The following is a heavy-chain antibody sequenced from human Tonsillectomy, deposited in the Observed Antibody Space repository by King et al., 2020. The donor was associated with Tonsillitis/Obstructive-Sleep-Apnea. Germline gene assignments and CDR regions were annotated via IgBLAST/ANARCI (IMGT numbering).Heavy chain of an antibody. CDR3: ARRIPGPYGNAFDI. CDR2: IHPGDSDI. CDR1: GYSFTSYW. V-gene: IGHV5-51*01. D-gene: IGHD1-1*01. J-gene: IGHJ3*02. Sequence: QLVQSGAEVKKPGESLKISCKGSGYSFTSYWIGWVRQMPGKGLEWMGLIHPGDSDIRNSPSFQGQVTISADKSISTAYLQWGSLKASDTAMYFCARRIPGPYGNAFDIWGQRTMVTVSS.